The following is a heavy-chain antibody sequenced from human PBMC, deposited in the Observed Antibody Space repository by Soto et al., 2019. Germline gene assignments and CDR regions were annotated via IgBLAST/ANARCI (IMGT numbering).Heavy chain of an antibody. CDR2: IYYSGST. Sequence: ASETLSLTCTVSGGSISSSSYYWGWIRQPPGKGLEWIGSIYYSGSTYYNPSLKSRVTISVDTSKNQFSLKLSSVTAADTAVYYCARPHYYDSSGYYYSWFDPWGQGTLVTVSS. J-gene: IGHJ5*02. CDR1: GGSISSSSYY. V-gene: IGHV4-39*01. D-gene: IGHD3-22*01. CDR3: ARPHYYDSSGYYYSWFDP.